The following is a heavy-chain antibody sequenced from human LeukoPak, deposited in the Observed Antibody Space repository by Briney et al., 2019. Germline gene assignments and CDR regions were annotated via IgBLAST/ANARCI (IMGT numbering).Heavy chain of an antibody. CDR3: ARDTLGELSLGFTGWFDP. D-gene: IGHD3-16*02. J-gene: IGHJ5*02. V-gene: IGHV7-4-1*02. CDR1: GYSFISYG. CDR2: INTNTGNP. Sequence: GASVRVSCKASGYSFISYGLHWVRQAPGQGLEWMGWINTNTGNPTYAQGFTGRFVFSLDTSVSTAYLQISSLKAEDTAIYYCARDTLGELSLGFTGWFDPWGQGTLVTVSS.